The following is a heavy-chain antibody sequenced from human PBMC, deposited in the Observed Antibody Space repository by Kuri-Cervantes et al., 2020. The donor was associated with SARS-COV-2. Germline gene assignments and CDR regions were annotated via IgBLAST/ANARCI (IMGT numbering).Heavy chain of an antibody. CDR3: ARENWNYFDY. CDR1: GGSISSYY. CDR2: IYYSGST. Sequence: GSLRLSCTVSGGSISSYYWSWIRQPPGKGLEWIGYIYYSGSTNYNPSLKSRVTISVDTPKNQFSLKLSSVTAADTAVYYCARENWNYFDYWGQGTLVTVSS. V-gene: IGHV4-59*01. D-gene: IGHD1-1*01. J-gene: IGHJ4*02.